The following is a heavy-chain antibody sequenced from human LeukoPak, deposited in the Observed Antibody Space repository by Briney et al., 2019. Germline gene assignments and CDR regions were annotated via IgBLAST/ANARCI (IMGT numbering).Heavy chain of an antibody. CDR2: INHSGST. V-gene: IGHV4-34*01. J-gene: IGHJ6*02. Sequence: SETLSLTCAVYGGSFSGYYLSWIRQPPGKGLEWIGEINHSGSTNYNPSLKSRVTISVDTSKNQFSLKLSSVTAADTAVYYCARDSYYYGMDVWGQGTTVTVSS. CDR1: GGSFSGYY. CDR3: ARDSYYYGMDV.